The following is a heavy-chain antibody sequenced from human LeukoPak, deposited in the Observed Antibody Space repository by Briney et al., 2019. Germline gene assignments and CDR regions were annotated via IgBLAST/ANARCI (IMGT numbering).Heavy chain of an antibody. Sequence: SETLSLTCTVSGASISDYIWNWIRQPAGRGLEWIGRIDTSGTAKYNSSLKSRVTISVDTSKNQFSLRLSSAAAADTAIYYCARGTKKTVYHTLDYWGQGILVTVSS. V-gene: IGHV4-4*07. CDR1: GASISDYI. J-gene: IGHJ4*02. CDR3: ARGTKKTVYHTLDY. D-gene: IGHD1-7*01. CDR2: IDTSGTA.